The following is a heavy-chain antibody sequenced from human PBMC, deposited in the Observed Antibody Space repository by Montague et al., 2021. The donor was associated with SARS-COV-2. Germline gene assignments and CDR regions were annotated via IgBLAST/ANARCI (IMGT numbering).Heavy chain of an antibody. J-gene: IGHJ3*02. CDR2: ISYDGSNK. CDR3: ARAAQKQYVLLWFGELLHDAFDI. CDR1: GFTFSSYA. Sequence: SLRLSCAASGFTFSSYAMHWVRQAPGKGLEWVAVISYDGSNKYYADSVKGRFTISRDNSKNTLYLQMNSPRAEDTAVYYCARAAQKQYVLLWFGELLHDAFDIWGQGTMVTVSS. D-gene: IGHD3-10*01. V-gene: IGHV3-30-3*01.